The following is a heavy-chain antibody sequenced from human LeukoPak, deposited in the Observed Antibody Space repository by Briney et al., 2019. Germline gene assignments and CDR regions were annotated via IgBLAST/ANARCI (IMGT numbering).Heavy chain of an antibody. D-gene: IGHD3-9*01. CDR2: ISAYNGNT. V-gene: IGHV1-18*01. CDR1: GYTFTSYG. J-gene: IGHJ4*02. Sequence: ASVKVSCKASGYTFTSYGISWVRQAPGQGLEWMGWISAYNGNTNYAQKLQGRVTMTTDTSTSTAYMELRSLRSDDTAAYYCARVTQDYDILTGYYPAPPDYWGQGTLVTVSS. CDR3: ARVTQDYDILTGYYPAPPDY.